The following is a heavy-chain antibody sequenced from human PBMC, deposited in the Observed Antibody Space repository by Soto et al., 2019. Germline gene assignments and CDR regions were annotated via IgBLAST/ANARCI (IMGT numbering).Heavy chain of an antibody. CDR1: GIKFDSYG. CDR3: ARGTGGATSSGKDQFDY. Sequence: QDQLVQSGGGAVQPGGSLRLSCEVSGIKFDSYGMHWVRQAPGKGLEWVAVISFDGNEKHYADSVKGRFTISRDNVKNSLYLQMNSLRSEDTAVYYCARGTGGATSSGKDQFDYWGQGTLVPVSS. CDR2: ISFDGNEK. J-gene: IGHJ4*02. D-gene: IGHD1-26*01. V-gene: IGHV3-33*01.